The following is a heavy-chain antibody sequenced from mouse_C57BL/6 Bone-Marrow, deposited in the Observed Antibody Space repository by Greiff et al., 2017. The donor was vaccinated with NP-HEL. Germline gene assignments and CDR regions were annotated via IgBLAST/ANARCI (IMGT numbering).Heavy chain of an antibody. CDR1: GYAFTNYL. CDR3: ARLYGSSYGYFVV. V-gene: IGHV1-54*01. Sequence: QVQLQQSGAELVRPGTSVKVSCKASGYAFTNYLIEWVKQRPGQGLEWIGVINPGSGGTNYNEKFKGKATLTADKSSSTAYMQLSSLTSEDSAVYFCARLYGSSYGYFVVWGTGTTVTVSS. J-gene: IGHJ1*03. CDR2: INPGSGGT. D-gene: IGHD1-1*01.